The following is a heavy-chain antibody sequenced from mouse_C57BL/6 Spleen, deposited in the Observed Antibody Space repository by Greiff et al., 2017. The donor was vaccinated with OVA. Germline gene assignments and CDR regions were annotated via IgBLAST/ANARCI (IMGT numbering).Heavy chain of an antibody. D-gene: IGHD3-2*02. CDR2: IYPGDGDT. CDR1: GYAFSSSW. Sequence: QVQLQQSGPELVKPGASVKISCKASGYAFSSSWMNWVKQRPGKGLEWIGRIYPGDGDTNYNGKFKGKATLTADKSSSTAYMQLSSLTSEDSAVYVCARSRTAQATLDYWGQGTTLTVSS. CDR3: ARSRTAQATLDY. J-gene: IGHJ2*01. V-gene: IGHV1-82*01.